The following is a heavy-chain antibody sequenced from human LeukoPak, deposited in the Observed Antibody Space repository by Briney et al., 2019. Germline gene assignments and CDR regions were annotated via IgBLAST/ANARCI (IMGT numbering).Heavy chain of an antibody. Sequence: ASVKVSCKASGYTFTGYYMHWVRQAPGQELEWMGWINPNSGGTNYAQKFQGRVTMTRDTSISTAYMELSRLRSDDTAVYYCARDPTSYDSSGYTIAGGDYWGQGTLVTVSS. CDR2: INPNSGGT. D-gene: IGHD3-22*01. CDR3: ARDPTSYDSSGYTIAGGDY. J-gene: IGHJ4*02. V-gene: IGHV1-2*02. CDR1: GYTFTGYY.